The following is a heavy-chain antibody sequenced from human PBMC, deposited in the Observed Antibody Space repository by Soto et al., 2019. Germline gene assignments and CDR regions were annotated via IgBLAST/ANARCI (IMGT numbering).Heavy chain of an antibody. D-gene: IGHD1-26*01. CDR3: ARYGATTSFDY. Sequence: QVQLVQSGAEVKKPGASVKVSCKASGYTFTSYGISWVRQAPGQGLEWMGWISAYNGNTYYAQKLQGRVTMTTDTSTSTADMELRRLRSEDTDVYYCARYGATTSFDYWCQGALVTVSS. CDR1: GYTFTSYG. V-gene: IGHV1-18*01. J-gene: IGHJ4*02. CDR2: ISAYNGNT.